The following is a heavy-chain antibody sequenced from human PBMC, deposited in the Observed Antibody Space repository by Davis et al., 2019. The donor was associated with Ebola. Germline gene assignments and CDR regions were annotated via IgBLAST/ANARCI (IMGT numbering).Heavy chain of an antibody. CDR1: GSSIRRGYYY. J-gene: IGHJ3*01. CDR3: ARSTVVSWLHAFDL. Sequence: SETLSLTCTVSGSSIRRGYYYWGWIRQPPGKGLEWIGCIYSSRSTYYNPSLKRRVTISVHTSKDKFSLKLSSVTAADTAVYYCARSTVVSWLHAFDLWGQGTMLTVSS. V-gene: IGHV4-39*01. D-gene: IGHD4-11*01. CDR2: IYSSRST.